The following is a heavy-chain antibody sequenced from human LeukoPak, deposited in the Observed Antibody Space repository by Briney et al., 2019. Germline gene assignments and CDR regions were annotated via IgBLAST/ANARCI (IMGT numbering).Heavy chain of an antibody. Sequence: QAGGSLRLSCAAPGFTFTNYWMTWVRQAPGKGLEWVANIKQDGSEKNYVDSLKGRFTISRDNAKNSLYLQMNSLRAEDTAVYYCAREGGIVVVPAAIWGQGTLVTVSS. CDR3: AREGGIVVVPAAI. CDR1: GFTFTNYW. V-gene: IGHV3-7*01. D-gene: IGHD2-2*01. J-gene: IGHJ4*02. CDR2: IKQDGSEK.